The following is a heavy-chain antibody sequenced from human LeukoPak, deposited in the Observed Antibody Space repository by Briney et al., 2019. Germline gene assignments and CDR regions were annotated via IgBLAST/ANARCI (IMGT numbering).Heavy chain of an antibody. J-gene: IGHJ6*03. CDR2: INPSGGST. CDR1: GYTFTSYY. CDR3: AREGGAGEDYMDV. V-gene: IGHV1-46*01. D-gene: IGHD7-27*01. Sequence: ASVKVSCNASGYTFTSYYMHWVRQAPGQGLEWMGIINPSGGSTSYAQKFQGRVTMTRDTSTSTVYMELRSLRSEDTAVYYCAREGGAGEDYMDVWGKGTPVTVSS.